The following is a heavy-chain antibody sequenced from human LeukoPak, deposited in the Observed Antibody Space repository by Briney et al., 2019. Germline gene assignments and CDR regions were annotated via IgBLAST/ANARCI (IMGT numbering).Heavy chain of an antibody. D-gene: IGHD1-26*01. Sequence: VSVRVSCKASGYTFTSYGISWVRQAPGQGLEWMGWISAYNGNTNHAQKLQGRVTMTTDTSTSTAYMELRSLRSDDTAVYYCARGPADSELMFFDIWGQGTMVT. CDR3: ARGPADSELMFFDI. CDR2: ISAYNGNT. V-gene: IGHV1-18*01. CDR1: GYTFTSYG. J-gene: IGHJ3*02.